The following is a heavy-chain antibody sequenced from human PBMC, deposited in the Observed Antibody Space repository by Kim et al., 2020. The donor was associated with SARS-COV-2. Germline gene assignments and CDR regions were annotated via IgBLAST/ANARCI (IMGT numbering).Heavy chain of an antibody. J-gene: IGHJ3*01. Sequence: GGSLRLSCAASGFTFSDYDICWVRQTPGRGLEWVSYVLSGVGPMYYADSVRGRFTMSRDHVKNSVYLHMTSLRDEDMAVYYCTRRDVARGFDVWGQGTIVTVSS. CDR3: TRRDVARGFDV. D-gene: IGHD2-15*01. CDR1: GFTFSDYD. V-gene: IGHV3-48*02. CDR2: VLSGVGPM.